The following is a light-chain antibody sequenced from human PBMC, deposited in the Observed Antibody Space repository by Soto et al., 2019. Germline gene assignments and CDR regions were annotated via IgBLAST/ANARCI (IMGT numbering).Light chain of an antibody. Sequence: PPAPASGVSWQAGTISCPGTSSDFGGYNYVSWYQQHPGKAPKLMIYDVSNRPSGVSNRFSGSKSGNTASLTISGLQAEDEADYYCSSYTSSSSLYVFGTGTKVTVL. J-gene: IGLJ1*01. CDR3: SSYTSSSSLYV. CDR1: SSDFGGYNY. CDR2: DVS. V-gene: IGLV2-14*01.